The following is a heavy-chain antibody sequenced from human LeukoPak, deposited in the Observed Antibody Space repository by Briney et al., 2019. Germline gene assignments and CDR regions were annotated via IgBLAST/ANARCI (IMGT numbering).Heavy chain of an antibody. CDR3: ARVPKGYQTYGMDV. J-gene: IGHJ6*02. CDR2: ISSSSSYI. Sequence: GGSLRLSCAASGFTFSSYSMNWVRQAPGKGLEWVSSISSSSSYIYYADSVKGRFTISRDNAKNSLYLQMNSLRAEDTAVYYCARVPKGYQTYGMDVWGQGTTVTVSS. V-gene: IGHV3-21*01. CDR1: GFTFSSYS. D-gene: IGHD2-2*01.